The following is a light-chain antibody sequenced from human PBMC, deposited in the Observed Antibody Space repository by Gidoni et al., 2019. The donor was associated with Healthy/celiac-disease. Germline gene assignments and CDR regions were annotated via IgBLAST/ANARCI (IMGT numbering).Light chain of an antibody. CDR2: LGS. Sequence: IVMTQSPLSLHVTHGEPASISCRSSQSLMHSNGYNSLDWYLRKPGQSPPLLIYLGSNRAAGVPDRFRGSGSGTDFTLKISRVEAEDVGVYYCMQALQTPLTFGQGTRLEIK. CDR3: MQALQTPLT. V-gene: IGKV2-28*01. CDR1: QSLMHSNGYNS. J-gene: IGKJ5*01.